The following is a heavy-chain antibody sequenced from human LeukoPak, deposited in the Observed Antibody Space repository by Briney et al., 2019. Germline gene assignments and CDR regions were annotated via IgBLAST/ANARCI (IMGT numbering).Heavy chain of an antibody. CDR1: GGSISSGSYY. D-gene: IGHD4-17*01. Sequence: PSQTLSLTCTVSGGSISSGSYYWSWIRQPAGKGLEWIGRIYTSGSTNYNPSLKSRVTISVDTSKNQFSLKLSSVTAADTAVYYCARVHGAAEFDYWGQGTLVTVSP. V-gene: IGHV4-61*02. CDR2: IYTSGST. J-gene: IGHJ4*02. CDR3: ARVHGAAEFDY.